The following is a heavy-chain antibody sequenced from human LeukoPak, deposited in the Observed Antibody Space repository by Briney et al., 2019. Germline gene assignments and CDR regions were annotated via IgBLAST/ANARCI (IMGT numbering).Heavy chain of an antibody. CDR1: GFTFSSYG. Sequence: PGRSLRLSCAASGFTFSSYGMPWVRQAPGKGLEWVAVISYDGSNKYYADSVKGRFTISRDNSKNALCLQMNSLRAEDTAVYYCVKDVGSSWYSTLDYWGQGTLVTVSS. V-gene: IGHV3-30*18. J-gene: IGHJ4*02. CDR2: ISYDGSNK. D-gene: IGHD6-13*01. CDR3: VKDVGSSWYSTLDY.